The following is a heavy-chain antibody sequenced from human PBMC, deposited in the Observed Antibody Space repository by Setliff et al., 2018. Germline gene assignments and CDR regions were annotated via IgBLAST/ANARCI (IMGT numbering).Heavy chain of an antibody. Sequence: SETLSLTCTVSGGSITSGSFYWSWIRQPAGKKLEWIGRIHASGSPDYNPSFKSRVTISRDTSTNQFSLKLGSVTAADTAVYYCARVFGDNDLPDIWGRGTMVTVSS. CDR2: IHASGSP. J-gene: IGHJ3*02. CDR3: ARVFGDNDLPDI. D-gene: IGHD2-21*02. CDR1: GGSITSGSFY. V-gene: IGHV4-61*02.